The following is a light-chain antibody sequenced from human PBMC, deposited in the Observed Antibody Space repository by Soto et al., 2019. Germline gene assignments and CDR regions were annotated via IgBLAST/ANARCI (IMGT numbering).Light chain of an antibody. CDR2: DNN. Sequence: QSVLTQPPSVSAAPGQKVSISCSGSNSNIGSNYVSWYQQLPGTAPKVLIHDNNKRPSGIPDRFSGSKSATSATLGITGLQTGDEADYYCGTWDTSLSAYVFGTGTKLTV. CDR3: GTWDTSLSAYV. J-gene: IGLJ1*01. CDR1: NSNIGSNY. V-gene: IGLV1-51*01.